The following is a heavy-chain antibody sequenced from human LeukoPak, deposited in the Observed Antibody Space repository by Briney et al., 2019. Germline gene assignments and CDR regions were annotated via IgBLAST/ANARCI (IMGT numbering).Heavy chain of an antibody. CDR2: ISWNSGSI. CDR3: ARDLGDSGSYSAGDLDY. V-gene: IGHV3-9*01. D-gene: IGHD1-26*01. J-gene: IGHJ4*02. CDR1: GFTFDDYA. Sequence: GGSLRLSCAASGFTFDDYAMHWVRQAPGKGLEWVSGISWNSGSIGYADSVKGRFTISRDNAKNSLYLQMNSLRAEDTAVYYCARDLGDSGSYSAGDLDYWGQGTLVTVSS.